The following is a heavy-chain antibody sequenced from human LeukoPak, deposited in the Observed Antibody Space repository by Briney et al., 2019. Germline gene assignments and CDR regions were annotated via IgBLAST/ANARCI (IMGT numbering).Heavy chain of an antibody. CDR1: GGSISSGDYY. J-gene: IGHJ3*02. CDR3: AGATPDYDSSGYYYLSHFDI. CDR2: IYYSGST. V-gene: IGHV4-30-4*01. Sequence: SETLSLTCTVSGGSISSGDYYWSWIRQPPGKGLEWIGYIYYSGSTYYNPSLKSRVTISVDTSKNQFSLKLSSVTAADTAVYYCAGATPDYDSSGYYYLSHFDIWGQGTMVTVSS. D-gene: IGHD3-22*01.